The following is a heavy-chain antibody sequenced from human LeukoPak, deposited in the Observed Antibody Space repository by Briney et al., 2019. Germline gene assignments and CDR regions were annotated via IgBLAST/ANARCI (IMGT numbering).Heavy chain of an antibody. D-gene: IGHD3-22*01. CDR2: IYYSGST. J-gene: IGHJ6*02. Sequence: PSETLSLTCTVSGGSISSSSYYWGWIRQPPGKGLEWIGSIYYSGSTYCNPSLKSRVTISVDTSKNQFSLKLSSVTAADTAVYYCARNYYDSSGYYYHGHYYGMDVWGQGTTVTVSS. V-gene: IGHV4-39*01. CDR3: ARNYYDSSGYYYHGHYYGMDV. CDR1: GGSISSSSYY.